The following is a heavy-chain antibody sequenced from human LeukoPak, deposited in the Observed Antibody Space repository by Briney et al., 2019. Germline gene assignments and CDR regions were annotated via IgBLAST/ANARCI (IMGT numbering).Heavy chain of an antibody. CDR2: ISAYNGNT. CDR1: GYTFTSYG. J-gene: IGHJ5*02. CDR3: ARDLSGGYDFWSGSSHTSWFDP. D-gene: IGHD3-3*01. V-gene: IGHV1-18*01. Sequence: ASVKVSCKASGYTFTSYGISWVRQAPGQGLEWMGWISAYNGNTNYAQKLQGRVTMTTDTSTSTAYMELRSLRSDDTAVYYCARDLSGGYDFWSGSSHTSWFDPWGQGTLVTVSS.